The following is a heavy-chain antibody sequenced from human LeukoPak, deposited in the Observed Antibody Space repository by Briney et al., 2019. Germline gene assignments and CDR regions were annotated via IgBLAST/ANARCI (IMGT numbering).Heavy chain of an antibody. J-gene: IGHJ4*02. CDR3: ARVVGATYFDY. D-gene: IGHD1-26*01. CDR1: GFPFSRFW. CDR2: ISSNGGST. Sequence: PGGSLRLSCAASGFPFSRFWMHWVRQAPGKGLEYVSGISSNGGSTYYANSVKGRFTISRNNSKNTLYLQMGSLRPEDMAVYYCARVVGATYFDYWGQGTLVTVSS. V-gene: IGHV3-64*01.